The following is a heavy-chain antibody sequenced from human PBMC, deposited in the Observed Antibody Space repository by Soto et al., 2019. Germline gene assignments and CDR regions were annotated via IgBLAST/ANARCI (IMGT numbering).Heavy chain of an antibody. CDR1: GFTFSYYP. Sequence: PGGSLRLSCAASGFTFSYYPLHWVRRAPGKGLEWVSSISGVRDYIRYADSVKGRFAISRDNAKTSLYLQMNSLTAEDTAVYYCAREGVHNYTYYYFDYWGQGTLVTVSS. CDR2: ISGVRDYI. J-gene: IGHJ4*02. CDR3: AREGVHNYTYYYFDY. V-gene: IGHV3-21*06. D-gene: IGHD3-10*01.